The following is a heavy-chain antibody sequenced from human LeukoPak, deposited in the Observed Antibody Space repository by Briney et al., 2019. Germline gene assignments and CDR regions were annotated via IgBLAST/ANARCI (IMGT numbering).Heavy chain of an antibody. CDR2: INHSGST. CDR1: GGSFSGYY. J-gene: IGHJ5*02. Sequence: PSETLSLTCAVYGGSFSGYYWSWIRQPPGKGLEWIGEINHSGSTNYNPSLKSRVTISVDTSKNQFSLKLSSVTAADTAVYYCARYEVGGFDSWFDPWGQGTLVTVSS. D-gene: IGHD3-9*01. V-gene: IGHV4-34*01. CDR3: ARYEVGGFDSWFDP.